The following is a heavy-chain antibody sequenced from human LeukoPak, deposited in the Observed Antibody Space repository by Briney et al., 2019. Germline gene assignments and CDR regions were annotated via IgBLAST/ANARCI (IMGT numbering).Heavy chain of an antibody. Sequence: QSGGSLRLSCAASGFTFRTYWMHWVRQTPGKGLVWVSRINSDGSSTTYADSVKGRFTISRDNSKNTLYLQMNSLRVEDTAIYYCAKDRGYWGQGTLVTVSS. CDR1: GFTFRTYW. J-gene: IGHJ4*02. CDR2: INSDGSST. V-gene: IGHV3-74*01. CDR3: AKDRGY.